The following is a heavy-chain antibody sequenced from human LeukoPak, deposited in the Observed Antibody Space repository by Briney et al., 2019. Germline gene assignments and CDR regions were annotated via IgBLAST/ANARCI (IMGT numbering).Heavy chain of an antibody. CDR3: ARQVRARYSSSWYAFDP. Sequence: GESLKISCKGPGYSFTSYWIGWVRQMPGKGLEWMGIIYPGDSDTRYSPSFQGQVTISADKSISTAYLQWSSLKASDTAMYYCARQVRARYSSSWYAFDPWGQGTLVTVSS. CDR1: GYSFTSYW. D-gene: IGHD6-13*01. J-gene: IGHJ5*02. V-gene: IGHV5-51*01. CDR2: IYPGDSDT.